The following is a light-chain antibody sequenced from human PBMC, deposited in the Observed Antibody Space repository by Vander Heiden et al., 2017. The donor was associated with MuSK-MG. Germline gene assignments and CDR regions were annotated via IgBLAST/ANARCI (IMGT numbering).Light chain of an antibody. Sequence: QSVLAQPPSASGTPGQSLTISCSGRASALGRNYVYWYQQFPGTAPRLLIYRTTQRASGVPERFSASKSGASASLAISGLWAEDEADYYCAAWDDTMRGPVFGGGTKLTVL. J-gene: IGLJ3*02. CDR1: ASALGRNY. CDR2: RTT. V-gene: IGLV1-47*03. CDR3: AAWDDTMRGPV.